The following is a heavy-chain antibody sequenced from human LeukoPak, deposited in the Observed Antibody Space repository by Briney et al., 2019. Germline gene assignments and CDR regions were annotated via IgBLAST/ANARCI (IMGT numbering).Heavy chain of an antibody. V-gene: IGHV4-38-2*02. CDR1: DFSVSSDYY. CDR2: SHHSGRP. Sequence: SETLSLTCTVSDFSVSSDYYWGWIRQVPGKGLEWIGSSHHSGRPIYNPSLKSRVTMSVDTSQNQFSLKLTSVTAADTAVYYCARVAHSDEQLDYWGQGTLVTVSS. J-gene: IGHJ4*02. CDR3: ARVAHSDEQLDY. D-gene: IGHD6-13*01.